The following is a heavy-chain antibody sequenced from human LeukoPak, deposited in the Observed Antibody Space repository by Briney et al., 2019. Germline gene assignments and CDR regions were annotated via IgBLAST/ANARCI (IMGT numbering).Heavy chain of an antibody. Sequence: GESLKISWKGSGYSFTSYWIGWVRQMPGKGLEWMGICYHGDYATRYSPSFQCQSTSSADKSIMSAYLQWRSRKASDTAMYYCASRLNRIYRYYFDYWGQGTLVTVSP. V-gene: IGHV5-51*01. J-gene: IGHJ4*02. CDR2: CYHGDYAT. CDR1: GYSFTSYW. CDR3: ASRLNRIYRYYFDY. D-gene: IGHD4-11*01.